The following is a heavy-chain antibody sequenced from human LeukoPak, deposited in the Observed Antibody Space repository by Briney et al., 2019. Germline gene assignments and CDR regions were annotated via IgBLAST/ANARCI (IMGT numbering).Heavy chain of an antibody. V-gene: IGHV4-59*01. J-gene: IGHJ3*02. CDR2: IYYSGST. CDR3: ARIPNCSSTSCYHDAFDI. D-gene: IGHD2-2*01. CDR1: GGAISSYY. Sequence: SETLSLTCTVSGGAISSYYWSWIRQPPGKGLEWIGCIYYSGSTNYNPSLKSRVTISVDTSKNQFSLKLSSVTAAATAVYSCARIPNCSSTSCYHDAFDIWGQGTIVTVSS.